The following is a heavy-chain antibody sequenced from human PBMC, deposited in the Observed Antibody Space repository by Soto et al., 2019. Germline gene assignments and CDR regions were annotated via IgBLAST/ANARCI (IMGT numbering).Heavy chain of an antibody. D-gene: IGHD5-12*01. CDR1: GFTFDDYA. Sequence: GGSLRLSCAASGFTFDDYAMHWVRQAPGKGLEWVAGTSWNSGSIGYGHSVKGRFTISRDNAKNSLYLQMNSLRPEDTALYFCAKDWATIPTFFDYWGQGALVTVSS. J-gene: IGHJ4*02. V-gene: IGHV3-9*01. CDR2: TSWNSGSI. CDR3: AKDWATIPTFFDY.